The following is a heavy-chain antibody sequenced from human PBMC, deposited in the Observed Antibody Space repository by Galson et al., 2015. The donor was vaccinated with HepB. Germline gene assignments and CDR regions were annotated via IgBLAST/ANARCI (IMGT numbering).Heavy chain of an antibody. J-gene: IGHJ6*03. Sequence: SLRLSCAASGFTFSSYAMHWVRQAPGKGLEWVAVISYDGSNKYYADSVKGRFTISRDNSKNTLYLQMNSLRAEDTAVYYCAADFEYSSSSQAYYYYYMDVWGKGTTVTVSS. CDR2: ISYDGSNK. D-gene: IGHD6-6*01. CDR3: AADFEYSSSSQAYYYYYMDV. CDR1: GFTFSSYA. V-gene: IGHV3-30-3*01.